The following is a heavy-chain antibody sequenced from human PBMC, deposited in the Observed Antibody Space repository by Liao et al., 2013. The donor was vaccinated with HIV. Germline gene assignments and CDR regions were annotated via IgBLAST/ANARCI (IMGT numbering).Heavy chain of an antibody. J-gene: IGHJ3*02. V-gene: IGHV4-34*02. CDR1: GGSFSGYY. CDR2: IYQYGGS. D-gene: IGHD3-22*01. CDR3: ARGWGHDSSGYYAYDAFDI. Sequence: QVQLELWGAGLLKPSETLSLTCEVSGGSFSGYYYNWIRQSPGKGLEWIGEIYQYGGSQYNPSLESRVAISLDTSKKQVSLTLTSLTAADTAVYYCARGWGHDSSGYYAYDAFDIWGQGTMVTVSS.